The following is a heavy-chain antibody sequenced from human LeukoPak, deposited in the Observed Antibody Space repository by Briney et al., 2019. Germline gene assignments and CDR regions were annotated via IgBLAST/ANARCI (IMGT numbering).Heavy chain of an antibody. CDR2: IWYDGSNK. CDR1: GFTFSSYG. CDR3: ARDYRPIFSSGYREANWFDP. V-gene: IGHV3-33*01. Sequence: HPGGSLRLSCAASGFTFSSYGMHWVRQAPGKGLEGGAVIWYDGSNKYYADSVKGRFTISRDNSKNTLYLQMNSLRADDTAVYYCARDYRPIFSSGYREANWFDPWGQGTLVTVSS. J-gene: IGHJ5*02. D-gene: IGHD3-22*01.